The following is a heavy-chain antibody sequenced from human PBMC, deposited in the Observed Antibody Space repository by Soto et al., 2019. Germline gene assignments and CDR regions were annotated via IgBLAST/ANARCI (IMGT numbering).Heavy chain of an antibody. V-gene: IGHV4-59*12. J-gene: IGHJ4*02. CDR3: ARVYMVRGTIIRYFDY. CDR1: GCSISSYY. Sequence: SETLSLTCTFSGCSISSYYWSWIRQPPGKGLEWIGYIYYSGSTNYNPSLKSRVTISVDTSKNQFSLKLSSVTAADTAVYYCARVYMVRGTIIRYFDYWGQGTLVTVSS. D-gene: IGHD3-10*01. CDR2: IYYSGST.